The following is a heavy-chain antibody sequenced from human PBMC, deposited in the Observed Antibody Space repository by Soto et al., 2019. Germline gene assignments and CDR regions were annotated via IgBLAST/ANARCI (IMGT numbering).Heavy chain of an antibody. CDR2: ISGSGGST. CDR1: GFTFSSYA. V-gene: IGHV3-23*01. Sequence: EVQLLESGGGLVQPGGSLRLSCAASGFTFSSYAMRWVRQAPGKGLEWVSAISGSGGSTYYADSVKGRFTISRDNSKNTLYLQMNSLRPEDPAVYYCARRGPGTYFDYWGQGTLVTVSS. CDR3: ARRGPGTYFDY. J-gene: IGHJ4*02. D-gene: IGHD6-13*01.